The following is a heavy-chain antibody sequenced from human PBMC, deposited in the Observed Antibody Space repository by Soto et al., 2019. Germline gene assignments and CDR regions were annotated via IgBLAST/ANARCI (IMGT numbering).Heavy chain of an antibody. J-gene: IGHJ4*02. D-gene: IGHD6-25*01. CDR3: ARGRAAYYFDY. Sequence: GGSLRLSCAASGFTFSSYPMHWVRQVPGKGLEHVSSTSGDGRIMYYLDSVKGRFTISRDNSKNTLYLQMGSLRTEDMAVYYCARGRAAYYFDYWGQGALVTVSS. V-gene: IGHV3-64*02. CDR1: GFTFSSYP. CDR2: TSGDGRIM.